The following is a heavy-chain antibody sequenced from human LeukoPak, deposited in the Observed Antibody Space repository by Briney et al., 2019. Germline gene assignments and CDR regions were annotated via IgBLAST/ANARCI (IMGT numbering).Heavy chain of an antibody. CDR2: FYYSGGT. CDR3: ARHSSGWHFDS. D-gene: IGHD6-19*01. V-gene: IGHV4-59*02. CDR1: GVSVSNHY. J-gene: IGHJ4*02. Sequence: ETLSLTCSVSGVSVSNHYWSWTRQPPGKGLEWTGWFYYSGGTYFNPSLGSRVTISADTSRNHLSLNLRSLTAADTAVYYCARHSSGWHFDSWGQGALVTVSS.